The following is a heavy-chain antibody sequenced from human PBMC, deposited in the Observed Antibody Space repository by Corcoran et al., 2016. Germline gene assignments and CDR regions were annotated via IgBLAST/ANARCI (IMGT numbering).Heavy chain of an antibody. CDR1: GGSTNSYF. CDR3: ARGGGEYSRSSGWFDP. D-gene: IGHD6-6*01. CDR2: FYSSGST. Sequence: QVLLQASGPELVKPSETLSLTCTVSGGSTNSYFWSWIRQPAGKGLEWSGRFYSSGSTDYNPSLKSRVTMSVDTSKNQFSMKLMSVTAADTAVYYWARGGGEYSRSSGWFDPWGQGTLVTVSS. J-gene: IGHJ5*02. V-gene: IGHV4-4*07.